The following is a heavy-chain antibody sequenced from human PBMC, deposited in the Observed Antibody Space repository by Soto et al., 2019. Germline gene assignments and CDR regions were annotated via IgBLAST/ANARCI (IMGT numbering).Heavy chain of an antibody. CDR1: GFTFSNDR. V-gene: IGHV3-7*03. CDR2: INEEGSEK. D-gene: IGHD5-12*01. CDR3: ARSWGYSGYNLGFDQ. J-gene: IGHJ4*02. Sequence: EVQLVESGGGLVQPGGSLRLSCAASGFTFSNDRMNWVRQAPGKGLEGVANINEEGSEKYYVDSVKGRFTISRDNAKNSLYLEINSLRAEDTAVYYCARSWGYSGYNLGFDQWGQGTQVTVSS.